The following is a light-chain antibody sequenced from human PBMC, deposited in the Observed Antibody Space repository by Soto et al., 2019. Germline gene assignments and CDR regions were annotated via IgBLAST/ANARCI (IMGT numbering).Light chain of an antibody. Sequence: DIQMTQSPSSLSASVGDRVTITCRASQSISSYLNWYQQKPGKAPKLLIYAASSLQSGVPSRFSGSGSGTDFTLTISSLQPEDFATYYCQQSYSTPPGTFRQGPKVEIK. CDR1: QSISSY. CDR2: AAS. J-gene: IGKJ1*01. CDR3: QQSYSTPPGT. V-gene: IGKV1-39*01.